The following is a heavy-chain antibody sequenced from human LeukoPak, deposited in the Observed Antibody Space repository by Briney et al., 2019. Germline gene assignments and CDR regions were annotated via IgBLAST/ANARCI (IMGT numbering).Heavy chain of an antibody. CDR3: ARPRNYDFWSGYPESYYYYYGMDV. V-gene: IGHV3-21*01. D-gene: IGHD3-3*01. Sequence: GGSLRLSCAASGLTFSSYSMNWVRQAPGKGLEWVSSISSSSSYIYYADSVKGRFTISRDNAKNSLYLQMNSLRAEDTAVYYCARPRNYDFWSGYPESYYYYYGMDVWGQGTTVTVSS. J-gene: IGHJ6*02. CDR1: GLTFSSYS. CDR2: ISSSSSYI.